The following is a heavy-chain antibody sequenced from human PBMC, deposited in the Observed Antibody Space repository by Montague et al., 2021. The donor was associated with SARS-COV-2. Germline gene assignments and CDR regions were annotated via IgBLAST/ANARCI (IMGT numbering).Heavy chain of an antibody. CDR1: GFIFRSYG. V-gene: IGHV3-33*06. D-gene: IGHD4/OR15-4a*01. J-gene: IGHJ6*02. CDR3: AKETIAYGMDV. Sequence: SLRLSCPASGFIFRSYGMFWVRQAPGKGLEWVAVMWNEGSKKYYADSVKGRFTISRDNSKNTLYLHMNSLRAEDTAVYYCAKETIAYGMDVWGQGTTVTVS. CDR2: MWNEGSKK.